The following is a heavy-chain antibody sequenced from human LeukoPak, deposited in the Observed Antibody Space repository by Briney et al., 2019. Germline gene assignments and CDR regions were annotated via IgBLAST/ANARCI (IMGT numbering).Heavy chain of an antibody. CDR2: IYSGGYT. CDR1: GFTVTTNY. D-gene: IGHD1-26*01. Sequence: GGSLRLSCAASGFTVTTNYMTWVRQAPGKGLEWVSIIYSGGYTDYADSVKGRFTISRDNSKNTLDLQMNSLRAEDTAVYYCARRLEYSGSKGVFDYWSQGTLVTVSS. CDR3: ARRLEYSGSKGVFDY. J-gene: IGHJ4*02. V-gene: IGHV3-66*01.